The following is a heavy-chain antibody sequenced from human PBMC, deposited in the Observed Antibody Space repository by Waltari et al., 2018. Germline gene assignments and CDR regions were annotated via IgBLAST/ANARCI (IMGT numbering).Heavy chain of an antibody. CDR3: ATIVGAMYNWFDP. Sequence: QVQLQQWGAGLLKPSETLSLTCAVYGGSFSGYYWSWIRQPPGKGLEWIGEINHSGSTNYNPSLKSRVTISVDTSKNQFSLKLSSVTAADTAVYYCATIVGAMYNWFDPWGQGTLVTVSS. V-gene: IGHV4-34*01. D-gene: IGHD1-26*01. CDR2: INHSGST. J-gene: IGHJ5*02. CDR1: GGSFSGYY.